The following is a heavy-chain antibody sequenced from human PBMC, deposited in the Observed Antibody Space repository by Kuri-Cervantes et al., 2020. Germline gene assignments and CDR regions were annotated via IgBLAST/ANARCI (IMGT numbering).Heavy chain of an antibody. V-gene: IGHV1-69*13. CDR2: IIPIFGSA. Sequence: SVKVSCKASGYTFTSYDINWVRQAPGQGLEWMGGIIPIFGSANYAQKFQGRVTITADESTSTAYMELSSLRSEDTAMYYCASGYCSGGSCYSTPLDYWGQGTLVTVSS. CDR3: ASGYCSGGSCYSTPLDY. CDR1: GYTFTSYD. J-gene: IGHJ4*02. D-gene: IGHD2-15*01.